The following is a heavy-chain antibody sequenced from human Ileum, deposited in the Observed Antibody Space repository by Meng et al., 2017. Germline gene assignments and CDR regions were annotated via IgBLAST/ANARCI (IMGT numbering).Heavy chain of an antibody. Sequence: QVQLQQWCAGLLKPSETLSLTCAVYGGSFSGYYWTWIRQPPGKGLEWIGEIPHSGSTNYNPSLKSRVTMSIDTSKIQLSLELSSVTAADAAVYYCARYGGSGSYWHFDPWGRGTLVTVSS. V-gene: IGHV4-34*01. D-gene: IGHD3-10*01. CDR1: GGSFSGYY. J-gene: IGHJ2*01. CDR2: IPHSGST. CDR3: ARYGGSGSYWHFDP.